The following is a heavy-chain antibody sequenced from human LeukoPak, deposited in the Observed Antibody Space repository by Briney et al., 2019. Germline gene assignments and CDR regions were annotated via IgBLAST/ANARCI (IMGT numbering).Heavy chain of an antibody. CDR1: GGSISDATYY. Sequence: SETLSLTCTVSGGSISDATYYWGWIRQPPGKGLQWIGSISYTGSTYYNPSLKSRVSISFDTSKNQFSLQLSSVTAADTAFYYCARLGETYSSPWLNWFDPWGQGTLVTVSS. V-gene: IGHV4-39*01. CDR2: ISYTGST. J-gene: IGHJ5*02. CDR3: ARLGETYSSPWLNWFDP. D-gene: IGHD6-13*01.